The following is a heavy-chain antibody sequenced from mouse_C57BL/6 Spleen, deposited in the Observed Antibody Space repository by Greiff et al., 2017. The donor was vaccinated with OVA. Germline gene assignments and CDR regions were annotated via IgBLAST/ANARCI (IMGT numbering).Heavy chain of an antibody. J-gene: IGHJ2*01. CDR2: IYPRSGNT. D-gene: IGHD2-4*01. CDR1: GYTFTSYG. Sequence: QVQLQQSGAELARPGASVKLSCKASGYTFTSYGISWVKQRTGQGLEWIGEIYPRSGNTYYNEKFKGKATLTADKSSSTAYMELRSLTSEDSAVYFCARSIYDDYDGETPYFDYWGQGTTLTVSS. CDR3: ARSIYDDYDGETPYFDY. V-gene: IGHV1-81*01.